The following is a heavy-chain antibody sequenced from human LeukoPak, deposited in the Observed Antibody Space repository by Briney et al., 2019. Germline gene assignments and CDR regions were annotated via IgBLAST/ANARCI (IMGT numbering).Heavy chain of an antibody. Sequence: SETLSLTCTVSGGSISSYYWSWIRQPPGKGLEWIGNIYYSGSTNYNPSLKSRVTISVDTSKNQFSLKLSSVTAADTAVYYCARTVSSSWYQLYYYYYYMDVWGKGTTVTISS. CDR2: IYYSGST. CDR3: ARTVSSSWYQLYYYYYYMDV. V-gene: IGHV4-59*12. CDR1: GGSISSYY. D-gene: IGHD6-13*01. J-gene: IGHJ6*03.